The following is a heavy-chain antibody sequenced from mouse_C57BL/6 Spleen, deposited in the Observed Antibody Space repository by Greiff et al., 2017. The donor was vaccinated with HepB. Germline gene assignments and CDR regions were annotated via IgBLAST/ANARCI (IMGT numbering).Heavy chain of an antibody. J-gene: IGHJ2*01. CDR3: ARKELRFYYFDY. D-gene: IGHD3-2*02. Sequence: EVMLVESGGGLVKPGGSLKLSCAASGFTFSDYGMHWVRQAPEKGLEWVAYISSGSSTIYYADTVKGQFTISRDNAKNTLFLQMTSLRSEDTAMYYCARKELRFYYFDYWGQGTTLTVSS. CDR2: ISSGSSTI. V-gene: IGHV5-17*01. CDR1: GFTFSDYG.